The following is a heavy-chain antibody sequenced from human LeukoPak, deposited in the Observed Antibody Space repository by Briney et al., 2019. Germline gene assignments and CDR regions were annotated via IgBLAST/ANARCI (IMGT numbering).Heavy chain of an antibody. CDR3: ARTMATVVTPTFDI. Sequence: GGSLRLSCAASGLTFSSYAMSGVRQAPGKGLEWVSSISSSGSSTYSADSVKGRFTISRDNAKNSLYLQMSSLRSEDTAVYYCARTMATVVTPTFDIWGLGTMVTVSS. D-gene: IGHD4-23*01. J-gene: IGHJ3*02. CDR2: ISSSGSST. CDR1: GLTFSSYA. V-gene: IGHV3-21*01.